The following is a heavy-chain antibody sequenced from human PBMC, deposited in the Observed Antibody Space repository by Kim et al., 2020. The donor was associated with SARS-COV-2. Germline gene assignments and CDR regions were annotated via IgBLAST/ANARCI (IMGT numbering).Heavy chain of an antibody. D-gene: IGHD3-22*01. V-gene: IGHV7-4-1*02. J-gene: IGHJ4*02. CDR3: ARDLISYYDSSYPSFDY. Sequence: ASVKVSCKASGYTFTSYAMNWVRQAPGQGLEWMGWINTNTGNPTYAQGFTGRFVFSLDTSVSTAYLQISSLKAEDTAVYYCARDLISYYDSSYPSFDYWGQGTLVTVSS. CDR1: GYTFTSYA. CDR2: INTNTGNP.